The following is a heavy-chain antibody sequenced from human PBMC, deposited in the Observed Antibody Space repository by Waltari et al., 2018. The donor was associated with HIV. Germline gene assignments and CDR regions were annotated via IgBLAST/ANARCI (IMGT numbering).Heavy chain of an antibody. D-gene: IGHD6-19*01. CDR3: ARDYASSVAGTGY. Sequence: EVHLVASGGGLVQLGGSLRLSCAASGFTFSGYWMSWVREAPGKGLEWVANINQDGGDKYYVESVKGRFTISRANAKTSLYLQMNSLRAEDTALYYCARDYASSVAGTGYWGQGTLVTVSS. V-gene: IGHV3-7*01. CDR1: GFTFSGYW. CDR2: INQDGGDK. J-gene: IGHJ4*02.